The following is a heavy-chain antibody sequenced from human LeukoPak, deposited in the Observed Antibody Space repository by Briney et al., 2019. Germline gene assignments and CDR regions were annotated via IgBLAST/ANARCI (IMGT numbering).Heavy chain of an antibody. CDR3: ARAPPRYGSGSFHFDF. J-gene: IGHJ4*02. V-gene: IGHV1-69*06. CDR1: GGTFSSYA. D-gene: IGHD3-10*01. CDR2: IIPIFGTA. Sequence: ASVKVSCKASGGTFSSYAISWVRQAPGQGLEWMGGIIPIFGTANYAQKFQGRVTITADKSTSTAYMELSSLRSEDTAVYYCARAPPRYGSGSFHFDFWGQGTLVTVSS.